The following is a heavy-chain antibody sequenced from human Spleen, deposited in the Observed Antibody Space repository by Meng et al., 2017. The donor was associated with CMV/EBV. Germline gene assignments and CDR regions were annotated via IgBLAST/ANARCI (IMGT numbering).Heavy chain of an antibody. Sequence: ASVKVSCKASGYMFTGYHIHWGRQAPGQGLEWMGWINPYSGGTNCSQKFQGRVTMTRDTTISTTYMELSRLRSDDTAVYYCARALWRGGKGHDYWGQGTLVTVSS. CDR2: INPYSGGT. CDR3: ARALWRGGKGHDY. D-gene: IGHD2-21*01. CDR1: GYMFTGYH. V-gene: IGHV1-2*02. J-gene: IGHJ4*02.